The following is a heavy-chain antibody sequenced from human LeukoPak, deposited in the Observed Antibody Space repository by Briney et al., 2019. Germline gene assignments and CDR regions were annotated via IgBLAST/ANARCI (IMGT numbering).Heavy chain of an antibody. V-gene: IGHV1-69*04. CDR2: IIPILGIA. CDR3: ARDTGDYGSGSPSGY. Sequence: ASVKVSCKASGGTFISYAISWVRQAPGQGLEWMGRIIPILGIANYAQKFQGRVTITADKSTSTAYMELSSLRSEDTAVYYCARDTGDYGSGSPSGYWGQGTLVTVSS. D-gene: IGHD3-10*01. CDR1: GGTFISYA. J-gene: IGHJ4*02.